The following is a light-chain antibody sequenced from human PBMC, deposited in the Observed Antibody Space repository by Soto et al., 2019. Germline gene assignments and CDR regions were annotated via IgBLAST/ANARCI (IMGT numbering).Light chain of an antibody. V-gene: IGLV2-8*01. J-gene: IGLJ2*01. Sequence: QSALTQPPSASGSLGQSVTISCTGTSSDVGGYNYVSWHQQHPGKAPKVMIYEVTKRPPGVPDRFSGSKSGNTASLTVSGLQAEDEADDYCSSFAGGGNPVLLGGGTQLTVL. CDR2: EVT. CDR1: SSDVGGYNY. CDR3: SSFAGGGNPVL.